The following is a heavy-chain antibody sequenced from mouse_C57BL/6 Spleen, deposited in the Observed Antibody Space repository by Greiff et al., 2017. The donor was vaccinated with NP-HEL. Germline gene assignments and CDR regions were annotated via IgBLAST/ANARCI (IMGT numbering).Heavy chain of an antibody. Sequence: QVQLQQPGAELVRPGSSVKLSCKASGYTFTSYWMDWVKQRPGQGLEWIGNIYPSDSETHYNQKFKDKATLTVDKSSSTAYMQLSSLTSEVSAVYYCARPYDGTWFAYWGQGTLVTVSA. J-gene: IGHJ3*01. CDR1: GYTFTSYW. CDR2: IYPSDSET. V-gene: IGHV1-61*01. D-gene: IGHD2-3*01. CDR3: ARPYDGTWFAY.